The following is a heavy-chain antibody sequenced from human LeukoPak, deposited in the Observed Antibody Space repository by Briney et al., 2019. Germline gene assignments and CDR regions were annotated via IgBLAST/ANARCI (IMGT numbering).Heavy chain of an antibody. V-gene: IGHV4-59*08. J-gene: IGHJ3*02. D-gene: IGHD6-19*01. CDR2: IYYSGST. CDR3: ARRHSNGWDAFDI. Sequence: SETLSLTCTVSGGSISSYYWSWIRQPPGKGLEWIGYIYYSGSTNYNPSLMSRVTISVDTSKTQFSLKLSSVTAADTAVYYCARRHSNGWDAFDIWGQGTMVTVSS. CDR1: GGSISSYY.